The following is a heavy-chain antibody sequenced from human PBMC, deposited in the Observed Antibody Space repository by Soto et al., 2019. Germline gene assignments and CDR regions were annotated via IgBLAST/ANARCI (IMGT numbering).Heavy chain of an antibody. CDR2: ISWNSGSI. V-gene: IGHV3-9*01. D-gene: IGHD6-13*01. J-gene: IGHJ4*02. CDR1: DHA. Sequence: DHAMHWIRKKKGKGLEWVSGISWNSGSIGYADSVKGRFTISRDNAKNSLYLQMNSLRAEDTALYYCARAPSGIAAAGTLDYWGQGTLVTVSS. CDR3: ARAPSGIAAAGTLDY.